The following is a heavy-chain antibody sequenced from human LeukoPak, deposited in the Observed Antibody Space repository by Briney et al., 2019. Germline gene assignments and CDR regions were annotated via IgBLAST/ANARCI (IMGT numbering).Heavy chain of an antibody. CDR3: ARDNQRSGYYAKTFDY. J-gene: IGHJ4*02. CDR2: INHSGST. D-gene: IGHD3-3*01. V-gene: IGHV4-34*01. Sequence: PSETLSLTCAVYGGSFSGYYWSWIRQPPGKGLEWIGEINHSGSTNYNPSLKSRVTISVDTSKNQFSLKLSSVTAADTAVYYCARDNQRSGYYAKTFDYWGQGTLVTVSP. CDR1: GGSFSGYY.